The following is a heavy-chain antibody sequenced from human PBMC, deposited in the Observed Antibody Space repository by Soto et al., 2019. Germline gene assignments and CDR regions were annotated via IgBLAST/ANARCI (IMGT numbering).Heavy chain of an antibody. CDR3: ARHSKRFGQPYYYYMDV. Sequence: SETLSLTCTVSGGSISSYYWSWIRQPPGKGLEWIGYIYYSGSTNYNPSLKSRVTISVDTSKNQFSLKLSSVTAADTAVYYCARHSKRFGQPYYYYMDVWGKGTTVTVSS. CDR2: IYYSGST. D-gene: IGHD3-10*01. J-gene: IGHJ6*03. V-gene: IGHV4-59*08. CDR1: GGSISSYY.